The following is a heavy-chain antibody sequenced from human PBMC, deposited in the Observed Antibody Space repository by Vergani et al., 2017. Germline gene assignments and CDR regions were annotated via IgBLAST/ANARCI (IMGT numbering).Heavy chain of an antibody. V-gene: IGHV1-3*01. Sequence: QVQLVQSGAEVKKPGASVKVSCKASGYTFTSYAMHWVRQAPGQRLEWMGWINAGNGNTKYSQKFQGRVTITRDTSISTAYMELSRLRSDDTAVYYCARVVEGDKKDYYGMDVWGQGTTVTVSS. J-gene: IGHJ6*02. CDR3: ARVVEGDKKDYYGMDV. CDR1: GYTFTSYA. CDR2: INAGNGNT. D-gene: IGHD2-21*01.